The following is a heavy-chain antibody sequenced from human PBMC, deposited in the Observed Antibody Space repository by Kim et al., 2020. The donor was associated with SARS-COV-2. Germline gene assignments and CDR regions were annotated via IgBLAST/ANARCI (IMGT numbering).Heavy chain of an antibody. J-gene: IGHJ3*01. CDR3: AREGHEGGYLT. CDR2: T. D-gene: IGHD3-22*01. V-gene: IGHV1-3*01. Sequence: TRYSEDFQCRVTITRDTSASTGYMELNRLRSEDTAVYYCAREGHEGGYLTWGQGTMVTVSS.